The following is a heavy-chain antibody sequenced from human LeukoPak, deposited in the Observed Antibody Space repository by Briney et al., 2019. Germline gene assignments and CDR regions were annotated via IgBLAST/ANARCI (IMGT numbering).Heavy chain of an antibody. CDR1: GFTFSSYA. CDR2: ISGSGGST. CDR3: AKDLGIRSSIEYYFDY. J-gene: IGHJ4*02. V-gene: IGHV3-23*01. Sequence: GGSLRLSCAASGFTFSSYAMSWVRQAPGKGLEWVSAISGSGGSTYYADSAKGRFTISRDNSKNTLYLQMNSLRAEDTAVYYCAKDLGIRSSIEYYFDYWGQGTLVTVSS. D-gene: IGHD3-3*01.